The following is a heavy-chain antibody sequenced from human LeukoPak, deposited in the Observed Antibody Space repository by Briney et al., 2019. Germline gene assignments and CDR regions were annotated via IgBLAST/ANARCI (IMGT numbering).Heavy chain of an antibody. D-gene: IGHD3-9*01. CDR1: GDSSTSYY. V-gene: IGHV4-4*07. CDR3: ARIRRDSVDWYADDN. J-gene: IGHJ4*02. Sequence: SETLSRTATVSGDSSTSYYWSWLRQPAGKGLECIGRISITDGTSYTPSLQSRVSMSVDAYKSRLSLKLSSVTAAETAVYYCARIRRDSVDWYADDNWGQGTLVTVSS. CDR2: ISITDGT.